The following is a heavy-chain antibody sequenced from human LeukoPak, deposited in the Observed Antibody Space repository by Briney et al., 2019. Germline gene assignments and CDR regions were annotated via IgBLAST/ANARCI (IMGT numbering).Heavy chain of an antibody. V-gene: IGHV1-69*04. CDR2: IVPLLGVP. J-gene: IGHJ4*02. CDR1: GGTFGIYA. D-gene: IGHD3-10*02. Sequence: GSSVTVSCKPSGGTFGIYAVNWVRQAPGQGLEWVGKIVPLLGVPKYAQKFQERVTITADKSTSTAYMELSSLTSDDTAVYYCARGDSVLQYWGPGTLLTVSS. CDR3: ARGDSVLQY.